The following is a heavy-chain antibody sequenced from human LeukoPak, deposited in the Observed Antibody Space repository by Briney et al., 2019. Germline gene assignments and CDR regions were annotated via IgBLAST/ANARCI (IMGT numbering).Heavy chain of an antibody. Sequence: GASVKVSCKASGYTFTGYYKHWVRQAPGQGLEWMGWINPNSGGTNYAQKFQGRVTMTRDTSISTAYMELSRLRSDDTAVYYCARDLYCGGDCYSWFDYWGQGTLVTVSS. V-gene: IGHV1-2*02. CDR2: INPNSGGT. J-gene: IGHJ4*02. CDR1: GYTFTGYY. CDR3: ARDLYCGGDCYSWFDY. D-gene: IGHD2-21*02.